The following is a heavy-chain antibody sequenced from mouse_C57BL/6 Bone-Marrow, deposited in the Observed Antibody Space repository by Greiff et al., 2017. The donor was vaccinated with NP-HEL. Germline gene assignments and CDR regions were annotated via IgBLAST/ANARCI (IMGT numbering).Heavy chain of an antibody. CDR3: AREGGLRRRTYAMDY. Sequence: EVHLVESEGGLVQPGSSMKLSCTASGFTFSDYSMAWVRQVPEKCLEWVANINYDGSSTYYLDSLKSRFIISRDNAKNILYLQMSRLKSEDTATYYCAREGGLRRRTYAMDYWGQGTSVTVSS. J-gene: IGHJ4*01. D-gene: IGHD2-4*01. CDR1: GFTFSDYS. V-gene: IGHV5-16*01. CDR2: INYDGSST.